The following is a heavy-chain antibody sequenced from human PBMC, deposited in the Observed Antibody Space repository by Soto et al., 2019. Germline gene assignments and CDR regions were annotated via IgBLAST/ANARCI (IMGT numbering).Heavy chain of an antibody. Sequence: LGLSCVATGFTVDVYAVHWVRQTRGKGLEWVSGSRGNSGTLGYGDSVKCRFIISRDNDKNCLYLQMNSLSAEDTAFYYFSKDNGGYYDSSGNFEYWGQATLVPVAS. CDR1: GFTVDVYA. CDR2: SRGNSGTL. CDR3: SKDNGGYYDSSGNFEY. D-gene: IGHD3-22*01. V-gene: IGHV3-9*01. J-gene: IGHJ4*02.